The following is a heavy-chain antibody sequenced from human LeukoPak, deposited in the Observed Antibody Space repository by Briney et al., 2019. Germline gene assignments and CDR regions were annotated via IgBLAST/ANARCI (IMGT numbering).Heavy chain of an antibody. Sequence: ASVKVSCKASGYTFTSYGISCVRQAPGQGLEWMGWISAYNGNTNYAQKLQGRVTMTTDTSASTAFMELRSLRSDDTAVYYCASSDSFHYYGSGSYDYWGQGTLVTVSS. D-gene: IGHD3-10*01. CDR1: GYTFTSYG. CDR2: ISAYNGNT. CDR3: ASSDSFHYYGSGSYDY. V-gene: IGHV1-18*01. J-gene: IGHJ4*02.